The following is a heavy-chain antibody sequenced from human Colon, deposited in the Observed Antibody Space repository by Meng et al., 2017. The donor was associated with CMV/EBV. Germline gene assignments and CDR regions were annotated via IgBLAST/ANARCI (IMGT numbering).Heavy chain of an antibody. CDR2: IGTVGDT. Sequence: EGSLRLSCTGSGFTFSTSDFHWVRQPTGKGLEWVSSIGTVGDTYSIGSVKGRFIISREDAQNSVYLQMNGLRDGDTGLYYCARARSPTHFDYWGQGALVTVSS. CDR3: ARARSPTHFDY. CDR1: GFTFSTSD. J-gene: IGHJ4*02. V-gene: IGHV3-13*01.